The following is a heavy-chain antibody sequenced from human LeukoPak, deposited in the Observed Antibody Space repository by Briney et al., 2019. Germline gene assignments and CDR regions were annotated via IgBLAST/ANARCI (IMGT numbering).Heavy chain of an antibody. V-gene: IGHV1-69*04. CDR1: GGTFSSYA. CDR2: IIPILGIA. D-gene: IGHD6-19*01. J-gene: IGHJ4*02. Sequence: SVKVSCKASGGTFSSYAISWVRQAPGQGLEWMGRIIPILGIANYAQKLQGRVTMTTDTSTSTAYMELRSLRSDDTAVYYCARDSRMVAGRVTYWGQGTLVTVSS. CDR3: ARDSRMVAGRVTY.